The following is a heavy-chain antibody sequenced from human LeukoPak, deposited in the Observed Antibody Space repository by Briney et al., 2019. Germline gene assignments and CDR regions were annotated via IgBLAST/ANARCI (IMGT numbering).Heavy chain of an antibody. V-gene: IGHV4-38-2*02. J-gene: IGHJ4*02. D-gene: IGHD3-10*01. CDR3: ARGFGSGSYAAY. CDR1: GGSISSYY. CDR2: IYHSGST. Sequence: SETLSLTCTVSGGSISSYYWSWIRQPPGKGLEWIGSIYHSGSTYYNPSLKSRVTISVDTSNNQFSLYLSSVTAADTAVYYCARGFGSGSYAAYWGQGALVTVSS.